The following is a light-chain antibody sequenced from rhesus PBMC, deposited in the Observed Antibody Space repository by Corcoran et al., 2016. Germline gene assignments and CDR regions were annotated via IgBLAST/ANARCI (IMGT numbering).Light chain of an antibody. CDR1: QGISSW. CDR2: KAA. J-gene: IGKJ2*01. V-gene: IGKV1-22*01. Sequence: DIPITQSPSSLSASVGDPVTITCRASQGISSWFTWYQQKPRKAPKLLTYKAASLQSGVPSRFSGSGSGTDFTLTISSLQSEDFATYYCQQYSSRPYSFGQGTKVEIK. CDR3: QQYSSRPYS.